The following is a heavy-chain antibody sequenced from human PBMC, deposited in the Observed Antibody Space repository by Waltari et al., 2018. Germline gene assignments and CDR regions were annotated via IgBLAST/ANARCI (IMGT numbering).Heavy chain of an antibody. CDR1: GFTLSGFA. D-gene: IGHD2-2*01. CDR2: IGGSGGRGT. V-gene: IGHV3-23*01. CDR3: AKELVVGGMGDV. Sequence: EVQLLESGEGLVQPGGSLRLSCVASGFTLSGFAMSWVRRVPGSWCEGVPAIGGSGGRGTYYADSVKCRFTISRDNSTQTLYLQMSSRTAEDTAVYYCAKELVVGGMGDVWGQGTTVTVSS. J-gene: IGHJ6*02.